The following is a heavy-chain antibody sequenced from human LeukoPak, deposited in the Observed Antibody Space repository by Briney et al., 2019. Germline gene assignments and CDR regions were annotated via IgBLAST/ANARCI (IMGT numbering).Heavy chain of an antibody. V-gene: IGHV3-23*01. CDR1: GFTVSSNY. CDR2: ISGSGGST. D-gene: IGHD3-22*01. J-gene: IGHJ4*02. CDR3: AKGDYYDSSGYSDYFDY. Sequence: GGSLRLSCAASGFTVSSNYMSWVRQAPGKGLEWVSAISGSGGSTYYADSVKGRFTISRDNSKNTLYLQMNSLRAEDTAVYYCAKGDYYDSSGYSDYFDYWGQGTLVTVSS.